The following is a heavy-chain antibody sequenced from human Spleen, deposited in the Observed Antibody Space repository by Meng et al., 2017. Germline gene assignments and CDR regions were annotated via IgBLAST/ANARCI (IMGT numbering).Heavy chain of an antibody. CDR2: IYYSGIT. D-gene: IGHD6-6*01. Sequence: SETLSLTCTVSGGSISSYYWSWIRQPPGKGLEWIGYIYYSGITTYSPSLKSRVTISVDTAKNQVSLKLTSVTAADTAVFHCAHSSSASSYGFDYWGQGTPVTVSS. J-gene: IGHJ4*02. CDR1: GGSISSYY. V-gene: IGHV4-59*01. CDR3: AHSSSASSYGFDY.